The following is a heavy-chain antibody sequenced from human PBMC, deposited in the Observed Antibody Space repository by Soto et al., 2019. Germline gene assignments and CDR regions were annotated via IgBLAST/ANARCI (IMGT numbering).Heavy chain of an antibody. D-gene: IGHD1-26*01. CDR3: AKDRYSGTYPTDFDN. J-gene: IGHJ4*02. Sequence: PGGSLRLSCAGSGFTFISYGIHWVRQAPGKGLEWVALISYDGGNEKYTESVKDRFTVSRDDSHNVAYLQMSSLRTEDTAMYYCAKDRYSGTYPTDFDNWGQGSLVTVSS. V-gene: IGHV3-30*18. CDR2: ISYDGGNE. CDR1: GFTFISYG.